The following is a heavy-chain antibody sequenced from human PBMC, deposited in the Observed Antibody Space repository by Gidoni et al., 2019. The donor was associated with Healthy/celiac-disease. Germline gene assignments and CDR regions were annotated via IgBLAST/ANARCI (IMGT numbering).Heavy chain of an antibody. J-gene: IGHJ6*02. V-gene: IGHV1-8*01. CDR1: GYTFTSYD. CDR2: MNPNSGNT. Sequence: QVQLVQSGAEVKKPGASVKVSCKASGYTFTSYDINWVRQATGQGLEWMGWMNPNSGNTGYAQKFQGRVTMTRNTSISTAYMELSSLRSEDTAVYYCAREGFTVTTFFLPAYYYYGMDVWGQGTTVTVSS. D-gene: IGHD4-17*01. CDR3: AREGFTVTTFFLPAYYYYGMDV.